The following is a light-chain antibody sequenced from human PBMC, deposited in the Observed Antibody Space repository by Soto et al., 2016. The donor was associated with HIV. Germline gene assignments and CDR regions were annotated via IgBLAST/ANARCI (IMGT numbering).Light chain of an antibody. J-gene: IGKJ5*01. CDR2: KVS. Sequence: DVVMTQSPLSLPVTPGQSASISCRSSQSLVRSDGNTYLNWFQQRPGQSPRRLIYKVSNRDSGVPDRFSGSGSDTDFTLKISRVEAEDVGVYYCMQALQTPLTFGQGTRLEIK. V-gene: IGKV2-30*02. CDR1: QSLVRSDGNTY. CDR3: MQALQTPLT.